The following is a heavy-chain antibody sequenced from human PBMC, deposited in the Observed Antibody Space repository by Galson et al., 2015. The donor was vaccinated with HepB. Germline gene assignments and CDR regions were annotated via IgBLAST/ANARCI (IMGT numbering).Heavy chain of an antibody. Sequence: SLRLSCAASGFTFSSYWMHWVRQAPGKGLVWVSRINSDGSSTSYADSVKGRFTISRDNAKNTLYLQMNSLRAEDTAVYYCARDIAAAPQLNWFDPWGQGTLVTVSS. D-gene: IGHD6-13*01. CDR3: ARDIAAAPQLNWFDP. CDR2: INSDGSST. J-gene: IGHJ5*02. V-gene: IGHV3-74*01. CDR1: GFTFSSYW.